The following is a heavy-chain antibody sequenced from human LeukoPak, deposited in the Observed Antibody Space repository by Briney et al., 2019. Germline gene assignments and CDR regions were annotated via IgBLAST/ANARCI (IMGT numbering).Heavy chain of an antibody. D-gene: IGHD6-19*01. J-gene: IGHJ3*02. CDR2: ISGSGGNT. CDR3: ASPWRSSGWYAFDI. CDR1: GFTFSSYA. Sequence: GASLRLSCAASGFTFSSYAMSWVRRAPGKGLEWASAISGSGGNTYYADSVKGRFTISRDNAKNSLYLQMNSLRAEDTAVYYCASPWRSSGWYAFDIWGQGTMVTVSS. V-gene: IGHV3-23*01.